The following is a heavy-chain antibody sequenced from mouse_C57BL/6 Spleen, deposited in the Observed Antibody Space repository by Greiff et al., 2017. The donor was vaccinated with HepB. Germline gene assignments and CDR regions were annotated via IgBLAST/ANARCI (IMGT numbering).Heavy chain of an antibody. CDR3: TRRANYYYYAMDY. CDR2: IDPETGGT. J-gene: IGHJ4*01. V-gene: IGHV1-15*01. D-gene: IGHD1-3*01. Sequence: VQLQESGAELVRPGASVTLSCKASGYTFTDYEMHWVKQTPVHGLEWIGAIDPETGGTAYNQKFKGKAILTADKSSSTAYMELRSLTSEDSAVYYCTRRANYYYYAMDYWGQGTSVTVSS. CDR1: GYTFTDYE.